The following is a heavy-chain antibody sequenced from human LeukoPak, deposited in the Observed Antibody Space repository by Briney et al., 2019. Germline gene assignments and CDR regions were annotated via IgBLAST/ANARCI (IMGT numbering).Heavy chain of an antibody. D-gene: IGHD1-26*01. Sequence: PGGSLRLSCAAFGFTVSSNYMSWVRQAPGKGLEWVSVLYSSGITDYTDSVKGRFTISRDNSENTLYLQMNSLRAEDTAFYYCAAKGDGYSGTYVFAHWGQGTLVTVSS. J-gene: IGHJ4*02. V-gene: IGHV3-66*01. CDR1: GFTVSSNY. CDR2: LYSSGIT. CDR3: AAKGDGYSGTYVFAH.